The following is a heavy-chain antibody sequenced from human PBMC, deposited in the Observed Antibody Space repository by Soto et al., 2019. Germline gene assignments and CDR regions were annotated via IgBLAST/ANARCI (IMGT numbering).Heavy chain of an antibody. J-gene: IGHJ4*02. Sequence: SVKGYCEASGGTFSSYAISWVRQAPGQGLEWMGGIIPIFGTANYAQKFQGRVTITADESTSTAYMELSSLRSEDTAAYYCARNSGSGYGSDYWGQGTLVTVSS. CDR1: GGTFSSYA. D-gene: IGHD3-22*01. CDR2: IIPIFGTA. V-gene: IGHV1-69*01. CDR3: ARNSGSGYGSDY.